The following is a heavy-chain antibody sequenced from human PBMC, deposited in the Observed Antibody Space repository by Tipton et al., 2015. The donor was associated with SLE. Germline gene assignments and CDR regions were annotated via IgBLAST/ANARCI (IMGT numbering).Heavy chain of an antibody. CDR2: IYSGGVT. CDR3: ATSSVIYSNYYYGMDV. Sequence: SLRLSCAASGFTFSNYAMNWVRQTPGKGLEWVAVIYSGGVTFYTDSVKGRFTISRDNSKNTLDLQMNSLRGEDTAIYFCATSSVIYSNYYYGMDVWGQGTTVTVSS. V-gene: IGHV3-23*03. CDR1: GFTFSNYA. J-gene: IGHJ6*02. D-gene: IGHD6-13*01.